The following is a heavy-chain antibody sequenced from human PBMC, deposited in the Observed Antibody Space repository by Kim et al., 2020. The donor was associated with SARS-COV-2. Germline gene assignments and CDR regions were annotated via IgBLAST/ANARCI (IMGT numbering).Heavy chain of an antibody. Sequence: GGSLRLSCAASGFTFSSYAMHWVRQAPGKGLEWVALISYDGSNKYYADSVKGRFTISRDNSKNTLYLQMNSLKPEDTSVYYCARASGSGCDYWGQGTLVT. CDR1: GFTFSSYA. CDR3: ARASGSGCDY. D-gene: IGHD6-19*01. J-gene: IGHJ4*02. V-gene: IGHV3-30*04. CDR2: ISYDGSNK.